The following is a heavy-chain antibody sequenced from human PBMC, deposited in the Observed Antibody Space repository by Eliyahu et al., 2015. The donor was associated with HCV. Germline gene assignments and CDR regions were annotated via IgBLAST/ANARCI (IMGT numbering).Heavy chain of an antibody. V-gene: IGHV3-30*02. J-gene: IGHJ6*02. CDR1: GFTFXSYG. CDR2: IRYDGSNK. CDR3: AKDSQWLVRYYGMDA. Sequence: QVQLVESGGGVVQPGGSLRLSCAASGFTFXSYGMQWVRQAPGKGLGWVAFIRYDGSNKYYAESVKGRFTISRDNSKNTLYLQMNSLRPEDTAVYYCAKDSQWLVRYYGMDAWGQGTTVTVSS. D-gene: IGHD6-19*01.